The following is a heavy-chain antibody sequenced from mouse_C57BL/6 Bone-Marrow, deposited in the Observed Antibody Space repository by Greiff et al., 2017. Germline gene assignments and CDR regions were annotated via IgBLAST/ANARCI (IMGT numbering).Heavy chain of an antibody. CDR2: IDPEDGDT. D-gene: IGHD1-1*01. CDR1: GFNIKDYY. Sequence: VQLQQSGAELVRPGASVKLSCTASGFNIKDYYMHWVKQRPEQGLEWIGRIDPEDGDTEYAPKFQGKATMTADTSSNTAYLQLSSLTSEDTAVYYCTTAAFYGSSPAYVDYWGQGTTLTVSA. CDR3: TTAAFYGSSPAYVDY. J-gene: IGHJ2*01. V-gene: IGHV14-1*01.